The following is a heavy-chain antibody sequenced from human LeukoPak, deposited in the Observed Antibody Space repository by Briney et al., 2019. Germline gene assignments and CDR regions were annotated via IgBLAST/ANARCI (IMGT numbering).Heavy chain of an antibody. D-gene: IGHD5-18*01. V-gene: IGHV1-46*01. Sequence: GASVKVSCKASGYTFTGYYMHWVRQAPGQGLEWMGIINPSGGSTSYAQKFQGRVTMTRDMSTSTVYMELSSLRSEDTAVYYCARGGTWIQLWLMDYYYYYMDVWGKGTTVTVSS. J-gene: IGHJ6*03. CDR2: INPSGGST. CDR3: ARGGTWIQLWLMDYYYYYMDV. CDR1: GYTFTGYY.